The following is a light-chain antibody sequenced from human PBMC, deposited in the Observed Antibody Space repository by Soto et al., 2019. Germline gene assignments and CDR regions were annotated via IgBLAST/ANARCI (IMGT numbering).Light chain of an antibody. CDR2: KTS. V-gene: IGKV1-5*03. CDR3: QQYKSFSLT. Sequence: DIQMTQSPSTLPASVGDRVTITCRASQSINNWLAWYQQKPGKAPKLLIYKTSDLESGVPSRFSGSGSGTEFSLTISSLQPDDFATYYCQQYKSFSLTFGGGTKVDIK. J-gene: IGKJ4*01. CDR1: QSINNW.